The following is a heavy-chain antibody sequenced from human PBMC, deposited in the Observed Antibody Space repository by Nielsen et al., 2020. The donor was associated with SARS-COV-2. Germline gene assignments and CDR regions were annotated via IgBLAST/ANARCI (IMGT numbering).Heavy chain of an antibody. Sequence: GESLKISCAASGFSFDTYWMHWVRQSPGKGLVWLARINPDSISTTYAHSVEGRFPISRDNTKNTVYLQMNRLSVEDSAMYYCAGQNGKDYYFFYMDVWGKGTTVSVSS. CDR2: INPDSIST. CDR1: GFSFDTYW. J-gene: IGHJ6*03. V-gene: IGHV3-74*01. D-gene: IGHD2-8*01. CDR3: AGQNGKDYYFFYMDV.